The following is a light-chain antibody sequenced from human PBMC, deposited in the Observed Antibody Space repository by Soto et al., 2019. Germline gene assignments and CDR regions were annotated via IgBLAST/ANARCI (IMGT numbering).Light chain of an antibody. CDR1: QSISNH. J-gene: IGKJ1*01. CDR2: AAS. V-gene: IGKV1-39*01. Sequence: DLPISQSPSSLSASGGDRVIITFPASQSISNHLNWYQQKPGKAPKLLIFAASSLQSGVPSRFSGSRSGPDFTLTISSLQPEDFATYYCQQSYSSPPTFGQGTKVDIK. CDR3: QQSYSSPPT.